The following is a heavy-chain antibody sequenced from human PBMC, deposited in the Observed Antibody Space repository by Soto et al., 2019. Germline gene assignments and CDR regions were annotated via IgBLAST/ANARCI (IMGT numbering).Heavy chain of an antibody. CDR1: GGSISNYY. CDR3: ATGPTNRDGLKRFDL. V-gene: IGHV3-11*01. CDR2: ISRSGTTT. D-gene: IGHD5-12*01. Sequence: LSLTCTVSGGSISNYYWSWIRQPPGKGLEWISYISRSGTTTDYADSVKGRFTISRDNAKNSLHLQMNSLRVGDTAVYYCATGPTNRDGLKRFDLWGQGTLVTVSS. J-gene: IGHJ4*02.